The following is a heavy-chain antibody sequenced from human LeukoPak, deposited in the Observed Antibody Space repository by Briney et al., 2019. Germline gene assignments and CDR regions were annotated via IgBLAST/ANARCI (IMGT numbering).Heavy chain of an antibody. CDR2: ISSSSSYI. CDR1: GFTFDDYG. J-gene: IGHJ4*02. Sequence: GGSLRLSCAASGFTFDDYGMSWVRQAPGKGLEWVSSISSSSSYIYYADSVKGRFTISRDNAKNSLYLQMNSLRAEDTAVYYCASMIAVAGRTDYWGQGTLVTVSS. CDR3: ASMIAVAGRTDY. V-gene: IGHV3-21*01. D-gene: IGHD6-19*01.